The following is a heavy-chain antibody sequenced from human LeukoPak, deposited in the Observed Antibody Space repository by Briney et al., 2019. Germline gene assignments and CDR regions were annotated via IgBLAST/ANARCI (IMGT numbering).Heavy chain of an antibody. D-gene: IGHD4-17*01. CDR3: ASGTTVTNFAY. Sequence: PSETLSLTCAVYGGSFSGYYWSWIRQPPGKGLEWIGEINHSGSTNYNPSLKSRVTISVDTSKNQFLLKLTSVTAADTAVYYCASGTTVTNFAYWGQGTLVTVSS. CDR2: INHSGST. J-gene: IGHJ4*02. V-gene: IGHV4-34*01. CDR1: GGSFSGYY.